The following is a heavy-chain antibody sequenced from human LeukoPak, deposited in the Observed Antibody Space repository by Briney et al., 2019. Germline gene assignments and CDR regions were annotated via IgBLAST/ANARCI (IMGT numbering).Heavy chain of an antibody. D-gene: IGHD6-19*01. CDR3: AKDMSSDSSGWYFDY. CDR1: GSGFSDQY. V-gene: IGHV3-43*01. J-gene: IGHJ4*02. Sequence: PGGSLRLSCVASGSGFSDQYMDWVRQAPGKGLEWVSLISWNGGSSFYADSVEGRFTISRDNSKNSLHLQMNSLRTEDTALYYCAKDMSSDSSGWYFDYWGQGTLVTVSS. CDR2: ISWNGGSS.